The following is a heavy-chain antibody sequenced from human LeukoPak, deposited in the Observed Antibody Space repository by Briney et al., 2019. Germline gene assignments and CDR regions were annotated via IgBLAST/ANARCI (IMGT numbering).Heavy chain of an antibody. J-gene: IGHJ3*02. CDR3: ARVGFGVIIPPYAFDI. CDR2: IYYSGST. Sequence: SETLSLTCTVSGGSISSGDYYWSSIRQPPGKGLGWIGYIYYSGSTYYNPSLKSRITISVDTSKNQFSLKLTSVTAADTAVYYCARVGFGVIIPPYAFDIWGQGTMVTVSS. D-gene: IGHD3-3*01. V-gene: IGHV4-30-4*08. CDR1: GGSISSGDYY.